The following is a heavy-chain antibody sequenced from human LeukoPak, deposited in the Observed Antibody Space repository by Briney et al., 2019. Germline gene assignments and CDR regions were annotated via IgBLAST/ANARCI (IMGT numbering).Heavy chain of an antibody. J-gene: IGHJ4*02. D-gene: IGHD3-10*01. V-gene: IGHV3-48*03. CDR3: AKGVWFGELGFDY. Sequence: PGGSLRLSCAASGFTFSSYEMNWVRQAPGKGLEWVSYISSSGSTIYYADSVKGRFTISRDNSKNTLYLQMNSLRAEDTAVYYCAKGVWFGELGFDYWGQGTLVTVSS. CDR2: ISSSGSTI. CDR1: GFTFSSYE.